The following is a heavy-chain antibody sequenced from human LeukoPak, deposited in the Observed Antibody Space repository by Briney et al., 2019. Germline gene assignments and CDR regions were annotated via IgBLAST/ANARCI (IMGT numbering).Heavy chain of an antibody. J-gene: IGHJ3*02. V-gene: IGHV4-4*07. CDR1: GASISSYY. Sequence: SETLSLTCTVSGASISSYYWSWIRQPAGKGLEWIGRFYTSGSTYYNPSLKSRVTISVDTSKNQFSLKLSSVTAADTAVYYCARSLMNCSGGSCYPIDAFDIWGQGTMVTVSS. CDR2: FYTSGST. D-gene: IGHD2-15*01. CDR3: ARSLMNCSGGSCYPIDAFDI.